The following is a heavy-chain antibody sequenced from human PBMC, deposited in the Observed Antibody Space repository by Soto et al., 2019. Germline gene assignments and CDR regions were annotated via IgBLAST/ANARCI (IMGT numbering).Heavy chain of an antibody. CDR1: GGTFSSYA. V-gene: IGHV1-69*18. Sequence: QVQLVQSGAEVKKPGSSVKVSCRASGGTFSSYAITWVRQAPGQGLEWMGRIIPFFGTAKYAQKFQGRVTITADQATGTAYMELSSLRSDDTAVYYCARVPMVRGGDYGMDVWGQGTTVTVSS. J-gene: IGHJ6*02. CDR3: ARVPMVRGGDYGMDV. D-gene: IGHD3-10*01. CDR2: IIPFFGTA.